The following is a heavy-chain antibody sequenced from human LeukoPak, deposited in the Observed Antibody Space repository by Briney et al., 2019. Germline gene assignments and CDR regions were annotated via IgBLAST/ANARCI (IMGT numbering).Heavy chain of an antibody. CDR1: GFTFSSYS. V-gene: IGHV3-23*01. Sequence: GGSLRLSCAASGFTFSSYSMNWVRQAPGKGLEWVSAISGSGGSTYYADSVKGRFTISRDNSKNTLYLQMNSLRAEDTAVYYCAKWMTYDSSGYRDDYWGQGTLVTVSS. D-gene: IGHD3-22*01. CDR2: ISGSGGST. CDR3: AKWMTYDSSGYRDDY. J-gene: IGHJ4*02.